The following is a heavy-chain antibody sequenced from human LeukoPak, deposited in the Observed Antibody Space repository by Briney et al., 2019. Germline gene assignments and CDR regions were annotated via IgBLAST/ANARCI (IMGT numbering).Heavy chain of an antibody. CDR1: GFTFDDYA. CDR3: AKGGGAFDI. D-gene: IGHD3-16*01. V-gene: IGHV3-9*01. Sequence: GRPLRLSCAASGFTFDDYAMHWVRQAPGKGLEWVSGISWNSGSIGYADSVKGRFTISRDNAKNSLYLQMNSLRAEDTALYYCAKGGGAFDIWGQGTMVTVSS. J-gene: IGHJ3*02. CDR2: ISWNSGSI.